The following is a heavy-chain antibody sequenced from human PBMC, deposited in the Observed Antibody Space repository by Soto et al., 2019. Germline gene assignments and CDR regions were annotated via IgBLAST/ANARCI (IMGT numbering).Heavy chain of an antibody. J-gene: IGHJ4*02. V-gene: IGHV3-66*01. D-gene: IGHD2-15*01. CDR2: SYSGSTT. Sequence: EVLLVQSGGGLVQPGGSLRLSCAPSGLSVTSSYMAWVRQAPGKGQEWVSDSYSGSTTHHADSVKGRFTISRDSSRNTLYLQMSSLRVEDTALYYCARGYWVEGYGAGTDFDYWGQGTLVTVSP. CDR1: GLSVTSSY. CDR3: ARGYWVEGYGAGTDFDY.